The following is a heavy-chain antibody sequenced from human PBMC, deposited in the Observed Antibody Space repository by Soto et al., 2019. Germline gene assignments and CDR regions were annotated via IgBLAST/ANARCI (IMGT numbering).Heavy chain of an antibody. J-gene: IGHJ4*02. CDR2: IIPIFGTA. D-gene: IGHD2-15*01. CDR1: GGTFSSYA. Sequence: GASVKVSCKAPGGTFSSYAISWVRQAPGQGLEWMGGIIPIFGTANYAQKFQGRVTITADESTSTAYMELSSLRSEDTAVYYCARVPNRGNRGYFDYWGQGTLVTVSS. V-gene: IGHV1-69*13. CDR3: ARVPNRGNRGYFDY.